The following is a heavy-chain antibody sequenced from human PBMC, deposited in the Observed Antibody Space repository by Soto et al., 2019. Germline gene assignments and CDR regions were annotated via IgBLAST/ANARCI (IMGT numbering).Heavy chain of an antibody. D-gene: IGHD2-2*01. J-gene: IGHJ6*02. V-gene: IGHV1-18*01. CDR3: ARPVRYCSSTRCTYGMDV. CDR1: GYTFTSYG. CDR2: ISAYNGNT. Sequence: QVQLVQSGAEVKKPGASVKVSCKASGYTFTSYGISWVRQAPGQGLEWMGWISAYNGNTNYAQKLQGRVTMTTDTSTSTAYMELRSLSSDDTAVYYCARPVRYCSSTRCTYGMDVWGQGTTVTVSS.